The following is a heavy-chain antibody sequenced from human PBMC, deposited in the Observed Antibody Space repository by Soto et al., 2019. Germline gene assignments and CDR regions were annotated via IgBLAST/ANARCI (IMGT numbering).Heavy chain of an antibody. D-gene: IGHD3-22*01. J-gene: IGHJ4*02. CDR1: GGTFSSYA. CDR3: ARLSIGDYYDRSGYSDY. V-gene: IGHV1-69*01. CDR2: IIPIFGTA. Sequence: QVQLVQSGAEVKKPGSSVKVSCKASGGTFSSYAISWVRQAPGQGLEWMGGIIPIFGTANYAQKFQGRVTITADESTSTAYMELSSLRSEDTAVYYCARLSIGDYYDRSGYSDYWGQGTLVTVSS.